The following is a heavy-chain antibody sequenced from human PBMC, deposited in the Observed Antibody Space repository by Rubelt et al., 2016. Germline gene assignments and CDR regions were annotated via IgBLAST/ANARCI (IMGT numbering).Heavy chain of an antibody. Sequence: EVQLVQSGPELKKPGDSLRISCKGSGYSFSNHWITWVRQTPGIGLEWMGRVDPRDSYAHYGPSFQGHVTISTDKSIDTAYLQWSSRKASDTAMYYCARHGQVQSGDAFDIWGQGTMVTVSS. V-gene: IGHV5-10-1*03. CDR3: ARHGQVQSGDAFDI. D-gene: IGHD1-26*01. CDR1: GYSFSNHW. J-gene: IGHJ3*02. CDR2: VDPRDSYA.